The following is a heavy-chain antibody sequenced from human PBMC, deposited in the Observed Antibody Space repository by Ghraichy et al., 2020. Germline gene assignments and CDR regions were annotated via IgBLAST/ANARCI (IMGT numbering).Heavy chain of an antibody. J-gene: IGHJ4*02. CDR1: GFTFSNYN. CDR2: ISGTSPTI. Sequence: GESLNISCAASGFTFSNYNMNWVRQSPGKGLEWLSYISGTSPTIYYADSVKGRVTIYRDNSKNSLYLQMNSLRADDTAVYYCARGGIYFDYWGQGTLVTVSS. V-gene: IGHV3-48*01. CDR3: ARGGIYFDY.